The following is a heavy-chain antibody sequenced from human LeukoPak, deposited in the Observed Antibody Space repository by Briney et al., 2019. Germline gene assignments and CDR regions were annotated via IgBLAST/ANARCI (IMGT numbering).Heavy chain of an antibody. CDR2: ISWNSGSI. CDR1: GFTFDDYA. Sequence: GRSLRLSCAASGFTFDDYAMHWVRQAPGKGLEWVSGISWNSGSIGYADSVKGRFTISRDNAKNSLYLQMNSLRAEDTALYYCAKDSSSGWNWFDPWGQGTLVIVSS. CDR3: AKDSSSGWNWFDP. J-gene: IGHJ5*02. D-gene: IGHD6-19*01. V-gene: IGHV3-9*01.